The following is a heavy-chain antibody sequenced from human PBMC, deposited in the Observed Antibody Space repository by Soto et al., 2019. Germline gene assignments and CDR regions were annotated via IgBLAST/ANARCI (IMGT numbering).Heavy chain of an antibody. D-gene: IGHD2-21*01. Sequence: PGGSLRLSCAASGFTFSSSAMTWVRQAPGKGLEWVSYIGTSSSPIYYADSVRGRFTISRDNAKNSLYLQMNSLRDEDTAVYYCAREGLLGMDVWGQGTTVTVSS. J-gene: IGHJ6*02. CDR1: GFTFSSSA. CDR3: AREGLLGMDV. V-gene: IGHV3-48*02. CDR2: IGTSSSPI.